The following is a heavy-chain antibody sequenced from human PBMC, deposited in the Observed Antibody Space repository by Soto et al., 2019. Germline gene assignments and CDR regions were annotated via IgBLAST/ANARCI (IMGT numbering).Heavy chain of an antibody. D-gene: IGHD1-26*01. CDR1: GFTFSSYG. Sequence: GGSLRLSCVASGFTFSSYGMHWVRQAPGKGLEWVAVIWYDASDKYYAESVKGRFTISRDNTKNTMYLQMNSLRAEDTAVYYCARDPIGPGIFDYWGQGTLVTVSS. CDR2: IWYDASDK. J-gene: IGHJ4*02. CDR3: ARDPIGPGIFDY. V-gene: IGHV3-33*01.